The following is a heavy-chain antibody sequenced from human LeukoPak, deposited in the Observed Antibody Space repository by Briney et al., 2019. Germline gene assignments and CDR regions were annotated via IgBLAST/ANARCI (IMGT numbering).Heavy chain of an antibody. CDR1: GYTFTSYG. V-gene: IGHV1-18*01. CDR2: ISAYNGNT. J-gene: IGHJ4*02. D-gene: IGHD2-2*01. CDR3: ASGYCSSTSCYPDY. Sequence: ASVKVSCKASGYTFTSYGISWVRQAPGQGLEWMGWISAYNGNTNYAQKLQGRVTMTTDTSTSTAYMELRSLRSDDTAVYYCASGYCSSTSCYPDYWGQGILVTVSS.